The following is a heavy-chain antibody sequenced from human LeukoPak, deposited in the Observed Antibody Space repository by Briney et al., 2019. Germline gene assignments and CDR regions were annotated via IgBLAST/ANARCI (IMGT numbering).Heavy chain of an antibody. D-gene: IGHD1-1*01. CDR1: GYSFTSYW. V-gene: IGHV5-51*01. CDR2: IYPGDSDT. Sequence: GGSLKISCKGSGYSFTSYWIGWVRQMPGKGLEWMGIIYPGDSDTRYSPSFQGQVTISAEKSIDTAYLQWSSLKASDTAMYYCARHPTTGPTGVDYWGQGTLVTVSS. J-gene: IGHJ4*02. CDR3: ARHPTTGPTGVDY.